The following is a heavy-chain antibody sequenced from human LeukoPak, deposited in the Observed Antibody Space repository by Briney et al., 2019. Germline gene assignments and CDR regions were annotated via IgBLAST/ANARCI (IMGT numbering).Heavy chain of an antibody. V-gene: IGHV3-9*01. CDR1: GFTFDDYA. CDR2: ISWKSGRI. J-gene: IGHJ3*02. D-gene: IGHD2-2*01. Sequence: GRSLRLSCAASGFTFDDYAMHWVRQAPGKGLEWVSGISWKSGRIDYADSVKGRFTISRDNAKNTLYLQMNSLRAEDTAVYYCARGHAAFDIWGQGTMVTVSS. CDR3: ARGHAAFDI.